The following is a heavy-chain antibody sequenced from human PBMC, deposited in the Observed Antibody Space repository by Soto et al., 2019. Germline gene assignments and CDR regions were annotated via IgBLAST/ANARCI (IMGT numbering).Heavy chain of an antibody. CDR2: MSFDGSNK. CDR3: AKEFGWELQLSHPYYNSGMDV. V-gene: IGHV3-30*18. Sequence: LRLSCAASGFTFRSYGMHWVRQAPGKGLEWVALMSFDGSNKYYADSVRGRFTISSDNSKSTLYLQMDILSPEDTAVYYCAKEFGWELQLSHPYYNSGMDVWGQGTTVTVSS. CDR1: GFTFRSYG. J-gene: IGHJ6*02. D-gene: IGHD1-1*01.